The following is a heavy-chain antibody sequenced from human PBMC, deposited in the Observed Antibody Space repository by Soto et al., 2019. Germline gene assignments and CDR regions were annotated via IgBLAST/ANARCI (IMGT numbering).Heavy chain of an antibody. V-gene: IGHV3-30*18. Sequence: GGSLRLSCAASGFTFSSYGMHWVRQAPGKGLEWVAVISYDGRNKYYADAVKGRFTISRDNTKNTLYLQMSSLRAEDTAVYYCVKDGSSGWPYFYDMDVWGQGTTVTVSS. J-gene: IGHJ6*02. CDR2: ISYDGRNK. D-gene: IGHD6-19*01. CDR3: VKDGSSGWPYFYDMDV. CDR1: GFTFSSYG.